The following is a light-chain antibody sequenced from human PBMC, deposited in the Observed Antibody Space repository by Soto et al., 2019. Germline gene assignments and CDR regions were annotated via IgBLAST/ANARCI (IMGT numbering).Light chain of an antibody. CDR2: DAS. CDR3: QQFHNWPRT. V-gene: IGKV3-11*01. CDR1: QSVSSY. Sequence: EIVLTQSPATLSLSPGERATLSCRASQSVSSYLAWYQQKPGQAPRLLIYDASNRATGIPARFSGSGSGTDFTLTISSLEPEDFAVYYCQQFHNWPRTFGQGTKVDIK. J-gene: IGKJ1*01.